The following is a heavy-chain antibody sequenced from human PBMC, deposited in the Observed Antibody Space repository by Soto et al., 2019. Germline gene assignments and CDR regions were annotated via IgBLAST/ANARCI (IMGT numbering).Heavy chain of an antibody. CDR2: IYYSGST. V-gene: IGHV4-30-4*01. CDR1: GASISSGDHF. Sequence: QVQLQESGPGLVKPSQTLSLTCTVSGASISSGDHFWTWLRQPPGKGLEWIGYIYYSGSTYYNPSLKSRVAISVDTSKNQSSLTLTSVTAADTAVYYCAREEALIVVPTGGIDYSFDYWGQGTLVTVSS. D-gene: IGHD3-22*01. J-gene: IGHJ4*02. CDR3: AREEALIVVPTGGIDYSFDY.